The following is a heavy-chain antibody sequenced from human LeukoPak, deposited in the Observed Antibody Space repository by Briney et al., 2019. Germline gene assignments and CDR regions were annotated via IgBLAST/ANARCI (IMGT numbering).Heavy chain of an antibody. CDR1: GYTFTGYY. CDR3: VRDQGAY. V-gene: IGHV1-2*02. D-gene: IGHD1-26*01. CDR2: INSNSGGT. Sequence: ASVKVSCKASGYTFTGYYVHWVRQAPGQGLEWMGRINSNSGGTNYAQKFQGRFTMTRDTSISTAYMELSRLTSDDTAVYYCVRDQGAYWGREPWSPSPQ. J-gene: IGHJ4*02.